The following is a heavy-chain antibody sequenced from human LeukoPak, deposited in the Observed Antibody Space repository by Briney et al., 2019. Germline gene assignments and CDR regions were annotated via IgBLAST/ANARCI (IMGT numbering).Heavy chain of an antibody. CDR2: ISAYNGNT. D-gene: IGHD3-3*01. Sequence: ASVKVSCKASGYTFTSYAMNWVRQAPGQGLEWMGWISAYNGNTNYAQKLQGRVTMTTDTSTSTAYMELRSLRSDDTAVYYCAREVLEYNYDFWSGPEHGPDYWGQGTLVTVSS. CDR1: GYTFTSYA. CDR3: AREVLEYNYDFWSGPEHGPDY. J-gene: IGHJ4*02. V-gene: IGHV1-18*01.